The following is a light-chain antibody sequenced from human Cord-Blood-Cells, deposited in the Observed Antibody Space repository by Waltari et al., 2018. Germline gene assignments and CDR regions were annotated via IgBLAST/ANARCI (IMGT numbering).Light chain of an antibody. CDR2: YDS. J-gene: IGLJ2*01. Sequence: SYVLTQPPSVSVAPGKTARTTCGGNNIGSKSVHWYQQKPGQAPVLVIYYDSDRPSGIPERFSGSNSGNPATLPISRVEAGDEADYYCQVWDSSSAHPVFGGGTKLTVL. CDR1: NIGSKS. V-gene: IGLV3-21*04. CDR3: QVWDSSSAHPV.